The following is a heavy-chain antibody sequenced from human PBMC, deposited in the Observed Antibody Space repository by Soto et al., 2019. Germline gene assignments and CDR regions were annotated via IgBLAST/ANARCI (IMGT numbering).Heavy chain of an antibody. CDR1: SASLSSSTYY. V-gene: IGHV4-39*01. CDR2: IYYSGNT. J-gene: IGHJ4*02. Sequence: SETLSLTCSVSSASLSSSTYYWSWIRQPPGRGPEWIGSIYYSGNTYYKPSLKSRVSISIDTSRNQFSLKLTSVTAADTGVYYCASSSPFHYWGPGSLVTVSS. D-gene: IGHD6-6*01. CDR3: ASSSPFHY.